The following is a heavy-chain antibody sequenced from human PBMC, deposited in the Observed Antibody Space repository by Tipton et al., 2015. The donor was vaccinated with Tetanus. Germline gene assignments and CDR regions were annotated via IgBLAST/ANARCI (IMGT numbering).Heavy chain of an antibody. CDR1: GGSITSGGYF. V-gene: IGHV4-31*03. J-gene: IGHJ4*02. CDR3: ARGSGWADF. D-gene: IGHD6-19*01. CDR2: IYYSGST. Sequence: TLSLTCTVSGGSITSGGYFWNWIRQHPGKGLEWIGYIYYSGSTYYNPSLKSRITISVDTSKNQFSLNLSSVTAADTAVYYCARGSGWADFWGQGTQVTVSS.